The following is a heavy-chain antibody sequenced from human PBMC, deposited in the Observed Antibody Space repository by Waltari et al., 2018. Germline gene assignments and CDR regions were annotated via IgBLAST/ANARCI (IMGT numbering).Heavy chain of an antibody. V-gene: IGHV4-34*01. D-gene: IGHD5-18*01. J-gene: IGHJ4*02. Sequence: QVQLQQWGAGLLKPSETLSLTCAVYGGSFSGYYWSWIRQPPGKGLEWIGEINHSGSTNYNPSLKSRVTISVDTSKNQFSLKLSSVTAADTAVYYCARYRGYSHGFDYWGQGTLVTVSS. CDR3: ARYRGYSHGFDY. CDR1: GGSFSGYY. CDR2: INHSGST.